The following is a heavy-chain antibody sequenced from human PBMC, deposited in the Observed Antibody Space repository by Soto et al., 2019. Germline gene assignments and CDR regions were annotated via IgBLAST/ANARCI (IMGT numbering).Heavy chain of an antibody. CDR3: ARHEGQQPFEFDY. Sequence: SETLSLTCTVSGGSISSSSYYWGWIRQPPGKGLEWIGSIYYSGSTYYNPSLKSRVTISVDTSKNQFSLKLSSVTAADTAVYYCARHEGQQPFEFDYWGQGTLVTVSS. D-gene: IGHD6-13*01. J-gene: IGHJ4*02. CDR1: GGSISSSSYY. V-gene: IGHV4-39*01. CDR2: IYYSGST.